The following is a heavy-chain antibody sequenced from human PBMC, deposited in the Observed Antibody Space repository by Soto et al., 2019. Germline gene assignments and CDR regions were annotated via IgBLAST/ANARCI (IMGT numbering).Heavy chain of an antibody. CDR1: GGSISSYY. D-gene: IGHD3-3*01. CDR3: ARARYYAFWSGFGYYYYYGMDV. Sequence: LSLTCTVAGGSISSYYWSWIRQPPGKGLEWIGYIYYSGSTNYNPSLKSRATISVDTSKNQFSLKLSSVTAADTAVYYCARARYYAFWSGFGYYYYYGMDVWGQGPTGTFS. CDR2: IYYSGST. J-gene: IGHJ6*02. V-gene: IGHV4-59*01.